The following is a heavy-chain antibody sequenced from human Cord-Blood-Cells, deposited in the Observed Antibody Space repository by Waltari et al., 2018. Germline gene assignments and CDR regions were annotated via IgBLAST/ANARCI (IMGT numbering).Heavy chain of an antibody. J-gene: IGHJ4*02. CDR1: GGSFSGYY. Sequence: QVQLQQWGAGLLKPSEPLSLTCAAYGGSFSGYYWSWIRQPPGKGLEWIGEINHSGSTNYNPSLKSRVTISVDTSKNQFSLKLSSVTAADTAVYYCARESPDLDYWGQGTLVTVSS. V-gene: IGHV4-34*01. CDR3: ARESPDLDY. CDR2: INHSGST.